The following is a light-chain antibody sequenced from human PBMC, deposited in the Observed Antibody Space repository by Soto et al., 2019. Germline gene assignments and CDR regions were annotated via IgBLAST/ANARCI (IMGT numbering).Light chain of an antibody. CDR1: QSVPKNY. Sequence: EIVLTQSPGTLSLYPGERATLSCRASQSVPKNYLAWYQQKPGQAPRLLIYGPSSRATGIPDRFSGSGSGTDFTLSISRLEPEDFAVYYCHQYATSPQTFGQGTKVEIK. V-gene: IGKV3-20*01. J-gene: IGKJ1*01. CDR2: GPS. CDR3: HQYATSPQT.